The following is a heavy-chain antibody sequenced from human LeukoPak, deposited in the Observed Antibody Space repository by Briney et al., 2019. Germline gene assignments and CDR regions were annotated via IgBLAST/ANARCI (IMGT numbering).Heavy chain of an antibody. D-gene: IGHD5/OR15-5a*01. Sequence: SETLSLTCTVSGGSISSSDCFWGWIRQPPGKGLEWIGGVKYSGGAYYNPSLKSRVTVSVDTSKSQVSLKLTSVTAADTAGYYCWAIVSTRKLDNWGQGTLFTASS. CDR2: VKYSGGA. CDR3: WAIVSTRKLDN. CDR1: GGSISSSDCF. J-gene: IGHJ4*02. V-gene: IGHV4-39*01.